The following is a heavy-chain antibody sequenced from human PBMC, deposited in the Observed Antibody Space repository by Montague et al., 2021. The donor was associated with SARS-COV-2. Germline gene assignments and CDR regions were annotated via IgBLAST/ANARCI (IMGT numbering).Heavy chain of an antibody. J-gene: IGHJ5*02. CDR1: GGSISSDEYY. V-gene: IGHV4-31*03. CDR3: ARVPGSWPHRNWSDP. D-gene: IGHD6-13*01. CDR2: IYYNGGS. Sequence: TLSLTCTVSGGSISSDEYYWSWIRQHPGQGLDWIGYIYYNGGSYYNPSLKSRVTISLDTSKNQFSLNLTSVTAADTAVYSCARVPGSWPHRNWSDPWGQGTLVTVSS.